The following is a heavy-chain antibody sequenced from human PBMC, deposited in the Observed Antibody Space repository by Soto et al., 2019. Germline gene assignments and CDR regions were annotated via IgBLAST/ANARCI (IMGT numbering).Heavy chain of an antibody. V-gene: IGHV1-69*06. D-gene: IGHD3-22*01. CDR3: ARGRPYYYDSSGYHGFDP. CDR2: IIPIIGTP. CDR1: GGTFSSYV. Sequence: QVQLVQSGAEVKKPGSSVKVSCKASGGTFSSYVITWVRQAPGQGLEWMGGIIPIIGTPNYAQNFQGRVTITADKSTTKAYMELSSLRSEDTAVYYCARGRPYYYDSSGYHGFDPWGQGTLVTVSS. J-gene: IGHJ5*02.